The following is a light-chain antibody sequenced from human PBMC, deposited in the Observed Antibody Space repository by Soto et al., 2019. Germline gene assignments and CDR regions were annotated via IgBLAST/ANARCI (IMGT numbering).Light chain of an antibody. CDR3: LLSYSGATV. Sequence: QAVVTQAPSLTVSPGGTVTLTCGSSTGAVTSGHYPYWFQLKPGQAPRTFIYDTNNKHSWTPARFSGSLLGGKAALTLSGAQPEDEAEYYCLLSYSGATVFGTGTKLIVL. CDR2: DTN. J-gene: IGLJ1*01. CDR1: TGAVTSGHY. V-gene: IGLV7-46*01.